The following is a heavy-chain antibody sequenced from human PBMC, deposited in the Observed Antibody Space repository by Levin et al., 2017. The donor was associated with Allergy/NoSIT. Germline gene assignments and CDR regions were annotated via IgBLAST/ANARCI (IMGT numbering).Heavy chain of an antibody. Sequence: GESLKISCAASGLIVSDNYMNWVRQAPGKGLEWVSVIYKDGSTSYADFVEGRFTISRDNSKNTVYFQMNSLRAEDTAVYYCARAKRDGKHNWFDPWGQGTLVTVSS. CDR3: ARAKRDGKHNWFDP. J-gene: IGHJ5*02. CDR1: GLIVSDNY. V-gene: IGHV3-53*01. D-gene: IGHD1-1*01. CDR2: IYKDGST.